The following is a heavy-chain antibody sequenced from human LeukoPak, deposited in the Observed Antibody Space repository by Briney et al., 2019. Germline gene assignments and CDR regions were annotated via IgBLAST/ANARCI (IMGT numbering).Heavy chain of an antibody. CDR2: IRYDGSNT. CDR3: AKDGTSYYYIYY. Sequence: GGSLRLSCAASGIIFSSYGMHWVRQAPGKGLEWLAFIRYDGSNTYYADSVKGRFTVSRDDSKNTLYLQMNSLRGDDTAVYYCAKDGTSYYYIYYWGQGTLVTVSS. J-gene: IGHJ4*02. D-gene: IGHD2/OR15-2a*01. CDR1: GIIFSSYG. V-gene: IGHV3-30*02.